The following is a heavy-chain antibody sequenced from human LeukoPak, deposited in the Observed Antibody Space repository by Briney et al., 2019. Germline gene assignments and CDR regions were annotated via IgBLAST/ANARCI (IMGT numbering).Heavy chain of an antibody. CDR1: GLTFSSYS. CDR2: ISSSSYI. V-gene: IGHV3-21*01. CDR3: ARGRGGGIAVAGERTFYFDY. D-gene: IGHD6-19*01. J-gene: IGHJ4*02. Sequence: GGSLSLSCEASGLTFSSYSMNWVRQAPGKGLEWASSISSSSYIYYADSVKGRFTISRDNAKNSLYLQMNSLRAEDTAVYYCARGRGGGIAVAGERTFYFDYWGQGTLVTVSS.